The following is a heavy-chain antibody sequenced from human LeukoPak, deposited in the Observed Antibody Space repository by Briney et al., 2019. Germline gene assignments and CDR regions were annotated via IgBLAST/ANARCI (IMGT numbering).Heavy chain of an antibody. J-gene: IGHJ5*02. CDR1: GYTFTCYC. V-gene: IGHV1-2*02. CDR3: AREGEYYYGSGSHNWFDP. D-gene: IGHD3-10*01. Sequence: ASVKVSCKASGYTFTCYCMHWVRQAPGQGLEWMGWINPNSGGTNYAQQFQGRLTMTRDTSISTAYMELSRLRSDDTAVYYCAREGEYYYGSGSHNWFDPWGQGTLVTVSS. CDR2: INPNSGGT.